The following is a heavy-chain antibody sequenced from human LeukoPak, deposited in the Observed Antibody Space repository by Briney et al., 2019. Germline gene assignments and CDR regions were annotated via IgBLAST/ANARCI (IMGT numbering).Heavy chain of an antibody. D-gene: IGHD3-9*01. V-gene: IGHV3-48*04. CDR3: ARPVRLDGMDV. CDR1: GFTFSSYS. Sequence: PGGSLRLSCAASGFTFSSYSMNWVRQAPGKGLEWVSYISSSSSTIYYADSVKGRFTISRDNAKNSLYLQMNSLRAEDTAVYYCARPVRLDGMDVWGQGTTVTVSS. J-gene: IGHJ6*02. CDR2: ISSSSSTI.